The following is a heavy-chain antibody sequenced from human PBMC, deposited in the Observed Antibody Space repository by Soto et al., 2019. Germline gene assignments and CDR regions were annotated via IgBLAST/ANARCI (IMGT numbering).Heavy chain of an antibody. J-gene: IGHJ5*02. CDR3: AREKPPAATTPSPGWFDP. Sequence: ASVKVSCKASGYTFPSYYMHWVRQAPGQGLEWMGKINPSSGTTNYAQKFQGRVNMNRDTSTSTDYMELSSLRTDDTAVYYCAREKPPAATTPSPGWFDPWGQGTLVTVS. V-gene: IGHV1-46*01. D-gene: IGHD2-2*01. CDR2: INPSSGTT. CDR1: GYTFPSYY.